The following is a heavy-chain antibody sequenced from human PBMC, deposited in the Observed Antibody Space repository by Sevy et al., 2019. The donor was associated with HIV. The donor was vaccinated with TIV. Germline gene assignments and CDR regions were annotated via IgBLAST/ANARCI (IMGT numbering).Heavy chain of an antibody. V-gene: IGHV3-30*04. CDR2: ISYAGRNK. CDR1: GFMFSSYS. J-gene: IGHJ6*02. Sequence: GGSLRLSCAASGFMFSSYSVHWVRQAPGKGLEWVAVISYAGRNKYYADSVKGRFTISRDNSKNTLYLQMNSLRAEDTAVYYCARDVAFTTEYSYGMDVWGQGTTVTVSS. CDR3: ARDVAFTTEYSYGMDV. D-gene: IGHD4-17*01.